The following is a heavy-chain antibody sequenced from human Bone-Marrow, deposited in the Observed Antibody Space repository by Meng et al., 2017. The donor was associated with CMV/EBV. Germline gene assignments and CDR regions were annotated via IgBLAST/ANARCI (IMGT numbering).Heavy chain of an antibody. CDR1: GFTFSSYG. J-gene: IGHJ6*02. D-gene: IGHD1-26*01. CDR2: IRYDGSNK. Sequence: GESLKISCAASGFTFSSYGMHWVRQAPGKGLEWVAFIRYDGSNKYYADSVKGRFTISRDNSKSTLYLQMNSLRAEDTAVYYCAKSAVGGNYYYYGMDVWGQGTTVTVSS. CDR3: AKSAVGGNYYYYGMDV. V-gene: IGHV3-30*02.